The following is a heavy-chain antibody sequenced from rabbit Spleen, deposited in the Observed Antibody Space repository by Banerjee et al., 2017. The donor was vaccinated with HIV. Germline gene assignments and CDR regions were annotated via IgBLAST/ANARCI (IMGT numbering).Heavy chain of an antibody. Sequence: QEQLEESGGGLVQPEASLTLACIADGVSFSSIYYMCWVRQAPGKGLEWIACIDTGFGGSACCARCGIGIFNTSSTSSTTLTMRLTTLNAADSACSFCATYIVYGDGFNLWGPGTLVTVS. V-gene: IGHV1S45*01. CDR3: ATYIVYGDGFNL. CDR1: GVSFSSIYY. D-gene: IGHD2-1*01. CDR2: IDTGFGGSA. J-gene: IGHJ4*01.